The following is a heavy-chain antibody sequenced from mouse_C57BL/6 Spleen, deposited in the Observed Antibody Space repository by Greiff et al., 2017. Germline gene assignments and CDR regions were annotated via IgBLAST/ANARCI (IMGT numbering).Heavy chain of an antibody. D-gene: IGHD1-1*01. CDR1: GYAFSSYW. J-gene: IGHJ2*01. CDR2: IYPGDGDT. CDR3: ARGGITTVVPSFDY. V-gene: IGHV1-80*01. Sequence: VQLQQSGAELVKPGASVKISCKASGYAFSSYWMNWVKQRPGKGLEWIGQIYPGDGDTNYNGKFKGKATLTADKSSSTAYMQLSSLTSEDSAVYFCARGGITTVVPSFDYWGQGTTLTVSS.